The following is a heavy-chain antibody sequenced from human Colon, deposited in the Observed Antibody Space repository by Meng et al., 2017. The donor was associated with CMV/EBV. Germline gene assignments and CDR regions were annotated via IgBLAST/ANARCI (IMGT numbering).Heavy chain of an antibody. Sequence: QVKMGHCGAEVKKRGASLKCSCKTSGYTCTNFGITWVRQAPGKGLEWMAYISPYNGDTNYAQRFQGRVALTTDTSTSTVYMELGSLTSDDTAMYYCARELARGGYWGQGTLVTVSS. CDR1: GYTCTNFG. V-gene: IGHV1-18*01. J-gene: IGHJ4*02. CDR3: ARELARGGY. CDR2: ISPYNGDT.